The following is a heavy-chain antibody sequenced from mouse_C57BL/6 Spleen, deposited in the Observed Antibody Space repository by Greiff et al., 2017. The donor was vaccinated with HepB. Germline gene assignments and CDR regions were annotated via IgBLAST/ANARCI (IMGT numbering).Heavy chain of an antibody. Sequence: LVESGAELVRPGASVKLSCTASGFNIKDDYMHWVKQRPEQGLEWIGWIDPENGDTEYASKFQGKATITADTSSNTAYLQLSSLTSEDTAVYYCTTSYYYGSSYGGYWGQGTTLTVSS. CDR3: TTSYYYGSSYGGY. D-gene: IGHD1-1*01. J-gene: IGHJ2*01. CDR2: IDPENGDT. CDR1: GFNIKDDY. V-gene: IGHV14-4*01.